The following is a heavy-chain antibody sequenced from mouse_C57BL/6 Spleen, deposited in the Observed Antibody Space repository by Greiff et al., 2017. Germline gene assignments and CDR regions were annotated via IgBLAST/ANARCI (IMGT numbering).Heavy chain of an antibody. Sequence: EVKLQESGPELVKPGASVKIPCKASGYTFTDYNMDWVKQSHGKSLEWIGDINPNNGGTIYNQKFKGKATLTVDKSSSTAYMELRSLTSEDTAVYYCARRYPYYYGSSYWYFDVWGTGTTVTVSS. D-gene: IGHD1-1*01. CDR2: INPNNGGT. J-gene: IGHJ1*03. V-gene: IGHV1-18*01. CDR3: ARRYPYYYGSSYWYFDV. CDR1: GYTFTDYN.